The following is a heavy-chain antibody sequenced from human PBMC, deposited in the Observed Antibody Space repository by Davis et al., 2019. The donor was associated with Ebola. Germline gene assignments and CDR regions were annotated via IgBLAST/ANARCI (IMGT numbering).Heavy chain of an antibody. CDR2: IYYSGIT. V-gene: IGHV4-39*01. J-gene: IGHJ5*02. CDR1: GGSISSSSY. CDR3: ARSGVVVTTGWFDP. D-gene: IGHD3-22*01. Sequence: SETLSLTCTVPGGSISSSSYWGWIRQPPRKGLEWIGSIYYSGITYYNPSLKSRVTISVDTSKNQFSLKLSSVTAADTAVYYCARSGVVVTTGWFDPWGQGTLVTVSS.